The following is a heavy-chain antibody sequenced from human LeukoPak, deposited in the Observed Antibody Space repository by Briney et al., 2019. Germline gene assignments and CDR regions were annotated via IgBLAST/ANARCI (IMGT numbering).Heavy chain of an antibody. J-gene: IGHJ4*02. CDR2: IHHSGGST. CDR3: ARMGMDAAMITNFFDY. CDR1: GYTFISNF. Sequence: ASVKLPCKASGYTFISNFIHWVRQPHGQGLEWMESIHHSGGSTSYAQKYQGRVTITKDTSMSTAYMELSSLRSQDTAIYYCARMGMDAAMITNFFDYWIQGTLITVPS. D-gene: IGHD5-18*01. V-gene: IGHV1-46*01.